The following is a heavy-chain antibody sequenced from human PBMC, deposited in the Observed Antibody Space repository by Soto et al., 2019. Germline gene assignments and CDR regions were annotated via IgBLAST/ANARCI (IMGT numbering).Heavy chain of an antibody. V-gene: IGHV3-48*02. Sequence: EVQLVESGGGLVQPGGSLRLSCAASGFTLSTYDMNWVRQAPGKGLQWVSHTSSSTAAIVYADSVKGRITISRDNAKNSLYLQMHSLRDEDTAVYYCARGAVAGLYFFDYWGQGILVTVSS. CDR3: ARGAVAGLYFFDY. J-gene: IGHJ4*02. CDR1: GFTLSTYD. D-gene: IGHD6-19*01. CDR2: TSSSTAAI.